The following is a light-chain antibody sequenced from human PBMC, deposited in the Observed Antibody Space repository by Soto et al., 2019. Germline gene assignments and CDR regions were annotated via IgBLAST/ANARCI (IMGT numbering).Light chain of an antibody. V-gene: IGKV3-15*01. J-gene: IGKJ1*01. Sequence: EIXMTQSPATLSVSPGERATLSCRASQSVSSNLAWYHQKPGQAPRLLIYGASTRATGIPARFSGSGSGTEFTLTISSLQSEDFEVYYCQQYNNWPPPWTFGQGTKVDIK. CDR2: GAS. CDR3: QQYNNWPPPWT. CDR1: QSVSSN.